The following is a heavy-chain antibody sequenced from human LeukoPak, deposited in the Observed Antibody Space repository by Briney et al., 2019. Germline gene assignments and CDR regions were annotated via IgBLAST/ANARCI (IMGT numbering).Heavy chain of an antibody. D-gene: IGHD3-22*01. V-gene: IGHV3-23*01. CDR2: MSGGGDSE. J-gene: IGHJ4*02. CDR1: GFTFTSYA. Sequence: GGSLRLSCAASGFTFTSYAMSWVRQTPGKGLEWVSVMSGGGDSEYYADSVKGRFTTSRDRTTNTLYLQMNSLRADDTAIYYCTKDGGYAGENDNRGFLIDWGQGTLVTVSS. CDR3: TKDGGYAGENDNRGFLID.